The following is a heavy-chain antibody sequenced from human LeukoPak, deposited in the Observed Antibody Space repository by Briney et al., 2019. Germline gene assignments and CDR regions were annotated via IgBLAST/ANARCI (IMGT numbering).Heavy chain of an antibody. V-gene: IGHV4-38-2*02. CDR3: AASPYYGSGSYYEAPFDY. CDR1: GYSISSGYY. Sequence: SETLSLTCTVSGYSISSGYYWGWIRQPPGKGLEWIGSIYHSGSTYYNPSLKSRVTISVDTSKNQFSLKLSSVTAADTAVYYCAASPYYGSGSYYEAPFDYWGQGTLVTVSS. CDR2: IYHSGST. D-gene: IGHD3-10*01. J-gene: IGHJ4*02.